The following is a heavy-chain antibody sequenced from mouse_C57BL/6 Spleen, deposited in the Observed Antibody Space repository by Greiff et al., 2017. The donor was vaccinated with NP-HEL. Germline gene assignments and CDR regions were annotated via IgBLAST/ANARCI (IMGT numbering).Heavy chain of an antibody. V-gene: IGHV2-6*03. CDR1: GFSLTSYG. Sequence: QVQLQQSGPGLVAPSQSLSITCTVSGFSLTSYGVHWVRQPPGKGLEWLVVIWSDGSTTYNSALKSRLSISKDNSKSQVFLKMNSLQTDDTAMYYCARGPIYDGYYKDAMDYWGQGTSVTVSS. D-gene: IGHD2-3*01. CDR2: IWSDGST. J-gene: IGHJ4*01. CDR3: ARGPIYDGYYKDAMDY.